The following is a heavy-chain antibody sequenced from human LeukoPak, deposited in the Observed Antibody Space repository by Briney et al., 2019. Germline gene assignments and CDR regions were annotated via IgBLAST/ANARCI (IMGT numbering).Heavy chain of an antibody. CDR1: GFTFSSYS. Sequence: GGSLRLSCAASGFTFSSYSMNWVRQAPGKGLEWVSAISGSGGSTYYADSVKGRFTISRDNSKNTLYLQMNSLRAEDTAVYYCAKDLRYYYGSGKDYYYMDVWGKGTTVTISS. J-gene: IGHJ6*03. V-gene: IGHV3-23*01. CDR2: ISGSGGST. D-gene: IGHD3-10*01. CDR3: AKDLRYYYGSGKDYYYMDV.